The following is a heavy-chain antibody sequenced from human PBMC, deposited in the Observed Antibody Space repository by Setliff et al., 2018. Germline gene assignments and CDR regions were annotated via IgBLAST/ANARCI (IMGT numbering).Heavy chain of an antibody. D-gene: IGHD5-18*01. V-gene: IGHV1-24*01. J-gene: IGHJ4*02. CDR1: GYTLTELS. CDR3: ATSVSWIQLVLYPQGHPEPFDY. Sequence: GASVKVSCKVSGYTLTELSMHWVRQAPGKGLEWMGGFDPEDGETIYAQKFQGRVTMTEDTSTDTAYMELSSLRSEDTAAYYCATSVSWIQLVLYPQGHPEPFDYWGQGTLVTVSS. CDR2: FDPEDGET.